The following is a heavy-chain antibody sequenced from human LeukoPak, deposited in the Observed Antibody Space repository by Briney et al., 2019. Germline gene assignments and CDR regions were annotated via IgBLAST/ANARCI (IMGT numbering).Heavy chain of an antibody. Sequence: SETLSLTCTVSGGSISGYYWSWIRQAPGKGLEWIGYVIYSGSTNYNPTLKSRVTISVDMSKNQSSLKLTSVTAADTAVYYCARDVEDDVGVFDYWGQGILVTVSS. J-gene: IGHJ4*02. CDR2: VIYSGST. CDR3: ARDVEDDVGVFDY. V-gene: IGHV4-59*01. D-gene: IGHD3-16*01. CDR1: GGSISGYY.